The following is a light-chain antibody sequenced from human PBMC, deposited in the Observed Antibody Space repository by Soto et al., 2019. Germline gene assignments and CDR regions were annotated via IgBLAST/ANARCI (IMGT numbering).Light chain of an antibody. Sequence: VLPQSPGTLSLSPGERATLSCRASQSVSSSYLAWYQQKPGQAPRLLIYGASSRATGIPDRFSGSGSGTDFTLTISRLEPEDFAVYYCQQYGSSSWTFGQGTKVDIK. CDR3: QQYGSSSWT. CDR2: GAS. V-gene: IGKV3-20*01. CDR1: QSVSSSY. J-gene: IGKJ1*01.